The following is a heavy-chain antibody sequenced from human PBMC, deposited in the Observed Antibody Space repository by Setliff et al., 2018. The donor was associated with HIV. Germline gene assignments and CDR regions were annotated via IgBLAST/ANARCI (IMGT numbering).Heavy chain of an antibody. CDR2: INSDGSST. V-gene: IGHV3-74*01. CDR3: ATYADRESNRFDP. J-gene: IGHJ5*02. CDR1: GFIFDDFA. D-gene: IGHD3-10*01. Sequence: PGGSLRLSCAASGFIFDDFAMNWVRQAPGKGLVWVSRINSDGSSTSYADSVKGRFTISRDNAKNSLYLQMNSLRAEDTAVYYCATYADRESNRFDPWGQGILVTVSS.